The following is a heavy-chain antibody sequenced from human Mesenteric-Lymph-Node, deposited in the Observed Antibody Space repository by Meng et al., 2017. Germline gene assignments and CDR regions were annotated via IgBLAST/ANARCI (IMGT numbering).Heavy chain of an antibody. V-gene: IGHV4-34*01. CDR2: INHSGST. J-gene: IGHJ4*02. CDR1: GGSFSGYY. D-gene: IGHD2-2*01. CDR3: ARTIGGADIVVVPAAYYFDY. Sequence: QVQLQLWGAGLLKPSETLSLTCSVYGGSFSGYYWSWIRQPPGKGLEWIGEINHSGSTNYNPSLKSRVTISVDTSKNQFSLKLSSVTAADTAVYYCARTIGGADIVVVPAAYYFDYWGQGTLVTVSS.